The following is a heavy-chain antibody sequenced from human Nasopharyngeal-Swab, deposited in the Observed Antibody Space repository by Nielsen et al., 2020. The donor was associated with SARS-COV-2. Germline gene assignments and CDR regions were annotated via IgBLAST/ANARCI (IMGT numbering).Heavy chain of an antibody. CDR3: AKGGDWTFGY. Sequence: GGSLRLSCAASGFTFSRYWMSWVRQAPGKGLEWVANIKHDGNEKYFVDSVRGRFTISRDNAKNSLFLQMNSLTAEDTAVYYCAKGGDWTFGYWGQGVLVTVSS. CDR1: GFTFSRYW. J-gene: IGHJ4*02. CDR2: IKHDGNEK. D-gene: IGHD3/OR15-3a*01. V-gene: IGHV3-7*04.